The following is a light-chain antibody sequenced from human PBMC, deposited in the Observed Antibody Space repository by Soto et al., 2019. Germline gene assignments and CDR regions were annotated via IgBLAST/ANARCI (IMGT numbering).Light chain of an antibody. J-gene: IGKJ2*01. CDR1: QSVSTW. CDR3: QQYEFLPVT. V-gene: IGKV1-5*03. CDR2: MAS. Sequence: DIQMTQSPSTLSASVGDRVTITCRASQSVSTWLAWYQQKPGKAPQVLIFMASNLETGVPSRFSGSGSGRHFTFTITSLQPEDIGTYYCQQYEFLPVTFGRGTKV.